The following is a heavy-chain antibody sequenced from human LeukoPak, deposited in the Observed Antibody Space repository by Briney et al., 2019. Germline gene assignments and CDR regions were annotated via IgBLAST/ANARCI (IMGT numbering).Heavy chain of an antibody. D-gene: IGHD3-16*01. CDR2: IIKDGSDK. J-gene: IGHJ4*02. V-gene: IGHV3-7*01. CDR3: TRELWPADY. Sequence: GGSLRLSCEGSGFTFSDYWMGWVRQAPGKGLEWVASIIKDGSDKYYVDSVKGRFSISRDNAKNSVYLQMSGLRVEDTAVYYCTRELWPADYWGQGILATVSS. CDR1: GFTFSDYW.